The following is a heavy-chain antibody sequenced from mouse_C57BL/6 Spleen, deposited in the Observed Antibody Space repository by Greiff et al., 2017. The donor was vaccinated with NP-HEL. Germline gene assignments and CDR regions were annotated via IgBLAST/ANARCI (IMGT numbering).Heavy chain of an antibody. D-gene: IGHD1-1*01. Sequence: QVQLQQPGAELVKPGASVKLSCKASGYTFTSYWMQWVKQRPGQGLEWIGEIDPSDSYTKSNQKFKGKATLTVDTYTSTAYMQLSSLTSEYSAVYYCASSGDGSSYGYFDVWGTGTTVTVSS. V-gene: IGHV1-50*01. CDR2: IDPSDSYT. CDR3: ASSGDGSSYGYFDV. J-gene: IGHJ1*03. CDR1: GYTFTSYW.